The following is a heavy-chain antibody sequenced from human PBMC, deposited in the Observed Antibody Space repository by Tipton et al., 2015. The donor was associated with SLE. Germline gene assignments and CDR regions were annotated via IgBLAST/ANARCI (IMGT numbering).Heavy chain of an antibody. CDR3: ARHQNRGVVAAFVY. CDR1: GYGFTNYW. Sequence: QLVQSGAEVKKPGESLKIACQGSGYGFTNYWIVWVRQMPGKGLEWMGIIYPGDSDTKYSPSFQGQVTISADKSISTAYLQWSSLKASDTAMYYCARHQNRGVVAAFVYWGQGTLVTVSS. D-gene: IGHD2-15*01. V-gene: IGHV5-51*01. J-gene: IGHJ4*02. CDR2: IYPGDSDT.